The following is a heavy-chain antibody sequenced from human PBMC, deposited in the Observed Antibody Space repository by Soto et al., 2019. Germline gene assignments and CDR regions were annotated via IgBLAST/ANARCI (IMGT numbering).Heavy chain of an antibody. CDR1: GFMFSTDL. Sequence: VRLSCTASGFMFSTDLMSWVRQAPGKGLEWVANIRQGGNEKFYVDSVKGRFTISRDNAKKSLYLQMNSLRAEDTAVYYCVGALTYEVTSYYYGMDVWGQGTTVTVPS. D-gene: IGHD2-21*02. V-gene: IGHV3-7*01. CDR3: VGALTYEVTSYYYGMDV. CDR2: IRQGGNEK. J-gene: IGHJ6*02.